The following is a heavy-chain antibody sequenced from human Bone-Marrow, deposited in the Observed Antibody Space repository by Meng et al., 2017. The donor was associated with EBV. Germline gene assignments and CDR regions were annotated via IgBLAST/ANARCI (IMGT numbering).Heavy chain of an antibody. Sequence: QRQVEEADPRPVNPSETLSLASTVSGESITTYSSYWGWIRQPPGKGLEWIGTIYHSGTTYYNPSLQRRVTISVDTAKNQFSLKMNSVTAADTAVYYCARRAASWFDPWGQGALVTVSS. J-gene: IGHJ5*02. CDR3: ARRAASWFDP. CDR1: GESITTYSSY. CDR2: IYHSGTT. V-gene: IGHV4-39*01. D-gene: IGHD5-18*01.